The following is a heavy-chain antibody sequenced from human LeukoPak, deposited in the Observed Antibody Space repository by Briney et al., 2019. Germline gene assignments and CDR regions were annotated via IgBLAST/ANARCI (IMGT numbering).Heavy chain of an antibody. D-gene: IGHD3-9*01. V-gene: IGHV4-4*07. J-gene: IGHJ3*02. CDR3: ARETRYFDWLLRDLNDAFDI. CDR2: IYTGGST. CDR1: GASISSSY. Sequence: KASASLSLICTVSGASISSSYRSWIRQPGGKGLECIGRIYTGGSTNYNPSRKSRVTMSVDTSKNQFSLKMSSVTAADTAVYYCARETRYFDWLLRDLNDAFDIWGQGTMVTVSS.